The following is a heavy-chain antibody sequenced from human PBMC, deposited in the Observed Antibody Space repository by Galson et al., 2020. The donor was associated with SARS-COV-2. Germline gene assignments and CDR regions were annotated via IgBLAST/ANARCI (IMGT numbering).Heavy chain of an antibody. Sequence: TGESLRLSCAASGFTFSSYGMPWVRQAPGKGLEWVAVISYAGSNKYYADSVKGRFTTPRNNSKNTLYLQMNSLRAEDTAVYYCAKDQKYYDVCSGYLDRDGFCDYYYGMDVWGQGTTVTVSS. CDR3: AKDQKYYDVCSGYLDRDGFCDYYYGMDV. CDR2: ISYAGSNK. D-gene: IGHD3-3*01. CDR1: GFTFSSYG. J-gene: IGHJ6*02. V-gene: IGHV3-30*18.